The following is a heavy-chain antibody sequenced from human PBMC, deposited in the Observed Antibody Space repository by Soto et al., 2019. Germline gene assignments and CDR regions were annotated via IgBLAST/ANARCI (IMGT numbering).Heavy chain of an antibody. CDR2: IYYSGST. CDR1: GGSISSGDYY. D-gene: IGHD3-22*01. J-gene: IGHJ4*02. V-gene: IGHV4-30-4*01. Sequence: SETLSLTCTVSGGSISSGDYYWSWIRQPPGKGLEWIGYIYYSGSTYYNPSLKSRVTISVDTSKNQFSLKLSSVTAADTAVYYCARGPLYDSSGYYYPHFDYWGQGTLVTVSS. CDR3: ARGPLYDSSGYYYPHFDY.